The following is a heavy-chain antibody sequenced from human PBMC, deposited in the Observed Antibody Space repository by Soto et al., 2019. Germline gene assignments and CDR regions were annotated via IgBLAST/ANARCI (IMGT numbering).Heavy chain of an antibody. J-gene: IGHJ4*02. CDR1: GGSISSGDYY. CDR2: IYYSGST. Sequence: QVQLQESGPGLVKPPQTLSLTCTVSGGSISSGDYYWSWIRQPPGKGLEWIGYIYYSGSTYYNQSLKSRVTISVDTSKRQFSLKLSSVTAADTAVYYCARGAYSSGYYALGYWGQGTLVTVSS. V-gene: IGHV4-30-4*01. D-gene: IGHD3-22*01. CDR3: ARGAYSSGYYALGY.